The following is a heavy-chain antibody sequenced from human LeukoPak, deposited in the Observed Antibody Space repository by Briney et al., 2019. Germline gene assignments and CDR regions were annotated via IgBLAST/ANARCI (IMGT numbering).Heavy chain of an antibody. CDR3: ATATIAAAAKLYYYYGMDV. CDR1: GGSFSGYY. CDR2: INHSGST. V-gene: IGHV4-34*01. D-gene: IGHD6-13*01. Sequence: SETLSLTCAGYGGSFSGYYWSWIRQPPGKGLEWIGEINHSGSTNYNPSLKSQVNISVDTYKQQFSLQLSSVTAADTAVYYCATATIAAAAKLYYYYGMDVWGQGTTVTVSS. J-gene: IGHJ6*02.